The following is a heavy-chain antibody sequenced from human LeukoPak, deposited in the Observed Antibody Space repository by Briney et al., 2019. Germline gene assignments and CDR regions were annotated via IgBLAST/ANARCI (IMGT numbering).Heavy chain of an antibody. CDR2: ISDIGSI. V-gene: IGHV4-59*08. Sequence: SSETLSLTCTVSGGSISSYYWSWIRQPPGKGLEWIAYISDIGSISYNPSLKSRVTISLETSKNQFSLKLSSVTAADTAVYYCAGHHPRNTVDFWGQGTLVTVSS. CDR1: GGSISSYY. CDR3: AGHHPRNTVDF. D-gene: IGHD2/OR15-2a*01. J-gene: IGHJ4*02.